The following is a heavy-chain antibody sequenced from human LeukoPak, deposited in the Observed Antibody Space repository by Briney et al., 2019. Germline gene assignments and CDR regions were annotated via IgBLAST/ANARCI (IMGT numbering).Heavy chain of an antibody. CDR2: IYPGDSDT. CDR1: GYSFTTHW. V-gene: IGHV5-51*01. Sequence: GESLKISCKGSGYSFTTHWIGWVRQMPGKGLEWMGIIYPGDSDTRYSPSFQGQVSISVDKSISTAHLQWSSLKASDTAMYYCARRGSGWYVDYWGQGTLVTVSS. D-gene: IGHD6-19*01. CDR3: ARRGSGWYVDY. J-gene: IGHJ4*02.